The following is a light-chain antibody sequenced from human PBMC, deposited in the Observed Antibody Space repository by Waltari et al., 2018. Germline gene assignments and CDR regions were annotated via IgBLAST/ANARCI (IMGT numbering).Light chain of an antibody. CDR2: AAS. J-gene: IGKJ2*01. V-gene: IGKV1-9*01. Sequence: DIQLTQSPSFLSASVGDRVTIPCRASQGISSYLAWYQQQPGEAPKLLLPAASTLQSGVPSRFSGSGSGTEFTLTISSLQPEDFATYYCQQLNSFPYTFGQGTKLDIK. CDR1: QGISSY. CDR3: QQLNSFPYT.